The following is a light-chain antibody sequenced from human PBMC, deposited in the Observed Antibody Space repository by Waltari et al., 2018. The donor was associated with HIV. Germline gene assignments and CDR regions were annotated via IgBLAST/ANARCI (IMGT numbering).Light chain of an antibody. Sequence: QTVVTQEPSFSVSPGGTVTLTCGLSSGSVSTSYYPLCWYQQTPGQAPRTLIYSTNTRSSGVPDRFSGSILGNKAALTITGAQADDESDYYCVLYMGSGIGVFGGGTKLTVL. J-gene: IGLJ3*02. CDR2: STN. CDR3: VLYMGSGIGV. CDR1: SGSVSTSYY. V-gene: IGLV8-61*01.